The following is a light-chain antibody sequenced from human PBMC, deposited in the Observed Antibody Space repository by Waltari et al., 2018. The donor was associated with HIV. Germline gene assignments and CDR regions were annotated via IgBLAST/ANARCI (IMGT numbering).Light chain of an antibody. Sequence: EIVLTQSPATLSLFPGARATLSCRASQSVRTNLAWYQQKSGQAPRLLIYGASTRASGIPTRFSGSGSGTEFTLTISSLQSEDFAVYYCQQYNIWPPDAFGQGTKLEIK. CDR1: QSVRTN. CDR3: QQYNIWPPDA. J-gene: IGKJ2*01. CDR2: GAS. V-gene: IGKV3-15*01.